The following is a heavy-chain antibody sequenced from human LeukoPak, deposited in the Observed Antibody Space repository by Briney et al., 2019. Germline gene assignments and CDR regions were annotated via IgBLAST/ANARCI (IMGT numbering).Heavy chain of an antibody. V-gene: IGHV4-34*01. CDR2: INHSGST. CDR1: GGSFSGYY. D-gene: IGHD3-22*01. CDR3: ARACYDSSGFDAFDI. Sequence: PSETLSLTCAVYGGSFSGYYWSWIRRPPGKGLERIGEINHSGSTNYNPSLKSRVTISVDTSKNQFSLKLSSVTAADTAVYYCARACYDSSGFDAFDIWGQGTMVTVSS. J-gene: IGHJ3*02.